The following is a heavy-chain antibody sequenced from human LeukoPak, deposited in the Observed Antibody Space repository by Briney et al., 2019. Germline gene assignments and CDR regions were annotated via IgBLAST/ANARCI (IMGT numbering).Heavy chain of an antibody. CDR3: ATVGGYCSSTSCYRGQGDY. CDR1: GGTFSSYA. D-gene: IGHD2-2*01. J-gene: IGHJ4*02. CDR2: IIPIFGTA. Sequence: SVKVSCKASGGTFSSYAISWVRQAPGQGLEWMGGIIPIFGTANYAQKFQGRVTMTEDTSTDTAYMELSSLRSEDTAVYYCATVGGYCSSTSCYRGQGDYWGQGTLVTVSS. V-gene: IGHV1-69*06.